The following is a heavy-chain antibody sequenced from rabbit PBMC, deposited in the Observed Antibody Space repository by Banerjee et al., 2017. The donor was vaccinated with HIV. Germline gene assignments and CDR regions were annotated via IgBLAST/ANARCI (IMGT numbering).Heavy chain of an antibody. CDR1: GFSFNNKYV. J-gene: IGHJ4*01. CDR3: AKHYNSGWDL. CDR2: INTSSGNT. V-gene: IGHV1S45*01. D-gene: IGHD4-1*01. Sequence: QEQLVESGGGLVTLGGSLTLTCKASGFSFNNKYVMCWVRQAPGKGLEWIACINTSSGNTVYASWAKGRFTISKTSSTTVTLQMTSLTAADTATYFCAKHYNSGWDLWGPGTLVTVS.